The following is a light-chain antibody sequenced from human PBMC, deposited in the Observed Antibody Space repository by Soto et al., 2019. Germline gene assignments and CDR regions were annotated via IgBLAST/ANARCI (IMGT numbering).Light chain of an antibody. CDR2: GAS. V-gene: IGKV3-20*01. Sequence: IVLTLSPGTLSLSLGERGTLSFMDRKSVASRNLAWYQQKSGQAPRLLIYGASSRAIHTPDRFIGSGSGTDFTLTISRLEPEDFAVYYCQYYDKLAKAITFGQGTRLEIK. CDR1: KSVASRN. CDR3: QYYDKLAKAIT. J-gene: IGKJ5*01.